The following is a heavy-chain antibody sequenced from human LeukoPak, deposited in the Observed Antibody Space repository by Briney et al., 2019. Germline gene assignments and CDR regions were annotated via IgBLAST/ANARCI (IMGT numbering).Heavy chain of an antibody. D-gene: IGHD5/OR15-5a*01. CDR2: INPNTCDT. CDR1: GYTFTGYY. CDR3: AREAGVYQGNALDI. V-gene: IGHV1-2*02. J-gene: IGHJ3*02. Sequence: GASVKVSCKASGYTFTGYYVHWVRQAPGQGLEWMGWINPNTCDTNYAQKFQGRVTMARDTSISTVYMEMSRLRSDDTAVYYCAREAGVYQGNALDIWGQGTMVTVSS.